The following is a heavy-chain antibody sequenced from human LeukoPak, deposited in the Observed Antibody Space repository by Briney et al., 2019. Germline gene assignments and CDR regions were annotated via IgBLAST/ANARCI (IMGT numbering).Heavy chain of an antibody. CDR1: RFTLTIFW. D-gene: IGHD4-17*01. Sequence: GGTPRLSCAASRFTLTIFWMNCVRHAPGKGLEKVVLTNTDVSQTIYVDSVKGRFTISRDNAENSLYRQMSTLGAEDTAVYYCARDLCYGALDPWGQGTLVTVSS. V-gene: IGHV3-7*01. CDR3: ARDLCYGALDP. CDR2: TNTDVSQT. J-gene: IGHJ5*02.